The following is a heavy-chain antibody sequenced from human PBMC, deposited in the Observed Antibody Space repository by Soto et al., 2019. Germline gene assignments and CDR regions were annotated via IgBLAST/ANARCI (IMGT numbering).Heavy chain of an antibody. D-gene: IGHD1-26*01. Sequence: SETRSVTCTVSGGSISSSSYYWGWVRQPPGKGLEWIGSIYYSGGTCYNPSLKSRVTISVDTSKNQFSLKLSSVTAADTAVYYCARPSGSYLYYFDYWGQGTLVTVSS. CDR2: IYYSGGT. CDR1: GGSISSSSYY. J-gene: IGHJ4*02. V-gene: IGHV4-39*01. CDR3: ARPSGSYLYYFDY.